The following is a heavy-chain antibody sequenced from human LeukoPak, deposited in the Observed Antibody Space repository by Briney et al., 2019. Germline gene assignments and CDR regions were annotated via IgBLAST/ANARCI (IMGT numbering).Heavy chain of an antibody. CDR3: GKDGTVRGLIIYYFDY. V-gene: IGHV3-23*01. CDR1: GFTFSTYA. D-gene: IGHD3-10*01. J-gene: IGHJ4*02. Sequence: GGSLRLSCAAPGFTFSTYAMSWVRHAPGQGLECVSDISGSGGSTYYTDSVKGRFTISRDNSKNTLYLQMNSPRAEDTALYYGGKDGTVRGLIIYYFDYWGQGTLVTVSS. CDR2: ISGSGGST.